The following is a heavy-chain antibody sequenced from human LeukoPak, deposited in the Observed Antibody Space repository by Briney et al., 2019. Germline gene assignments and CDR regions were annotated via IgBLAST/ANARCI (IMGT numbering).Heavy chain of an antibody. V-gene: IGHV3-23*01. CDR3: AKEVVVVITTPTEAGFDY. CDR2: ISGSGGST. J-gene: IGHJ4*02. Sequence: SGGSLRLSCAASGFTFSSYAMSWVRQAPGKGLEWVSAISGSGGSTYYADSVKGRFTISRDNSKNTLYPQMNSLRAEDTAVYYCAKEVVVVITTPTEAGFDYWGQGTLVTVSS. CDR1: GFTFSSYA. D-gene: IGHD3-22*01.